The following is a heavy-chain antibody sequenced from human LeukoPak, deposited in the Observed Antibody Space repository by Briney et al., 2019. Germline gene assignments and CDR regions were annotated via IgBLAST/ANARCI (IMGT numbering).Heavy chain of an antibody. CDR2: ISGDGGST. V-gene: IGHV3-43*02. J-gene: IGHJ4*02. CDR3: AKDIGDSSGYSSSFDY. CDR1: GFTFGDYA. D-gene: IGHD3-22*01. Sequence: GGSLRLSCAASGFTFGDYAMYWVRQAPGKGLGWVSLISGDGGSTYYADSVKGRFTIYRDNSKNSLYLQMNSLRTEDTALYYCAKDIGDSSGYSSSFDYWGQGTLVTVSS.